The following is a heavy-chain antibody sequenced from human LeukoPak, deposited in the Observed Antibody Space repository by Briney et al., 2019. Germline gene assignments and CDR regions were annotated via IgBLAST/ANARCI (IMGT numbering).Heavy chain of an antibody. J-gene: IGHJ4*02. D-gene: IGHD4-23*01. CDR1: GYAFTSYG. V-gene: IGHV1-18*01. CDR3: ARGDYGGGFDY. Sequence: ASVKVSCKASGYAFTSYGITWVRQAPGQGLEWMGWISSYNGDTKYAQKVQGRVTVTTDTSTSTAYMELRSLSLDDTAVYYCARGDYGGGFDYWGQGTLVTVSS. CDR2: ISSYNGDT.